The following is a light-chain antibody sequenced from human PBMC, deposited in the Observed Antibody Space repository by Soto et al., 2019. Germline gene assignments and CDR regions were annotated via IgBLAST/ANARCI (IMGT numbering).Light chain of an antibody. CDR3: QQRSNWPLT. CDR2: DVS. V-gene: IGKV3-11*01. J-gene: IGKJ4*01. CDR1: QSVSSH. Sequence: EIVLTQSPATLSLSPGERATLSCRASQSVSSHLAWYQQKPGQAPRLLIYDVSYRATGIPARFSGSGSGTDFTLTITSLEPEDFAVYYCQQRSNWPLTFGGGTKVEIK.